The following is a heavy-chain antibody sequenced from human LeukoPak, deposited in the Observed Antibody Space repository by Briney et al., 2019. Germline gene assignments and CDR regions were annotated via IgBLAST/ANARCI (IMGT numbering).Heavy chain of an antibody. CDR1: GASISGSGYY. V-gene: IGHV4-39*07. CDR2: INHSGST. J-gene: IGHJ6*03. CDR3: ARVSRGYSGYDWRNYYYYMDV. Sequence: SETLSLTCTVSGASISGSGYYWSWIRQPPGKGLEWIGEINHSGSTNYNPSLKSRVTISVDTSKNQFSLKLSSVTAADTAVYYCARVSRGYSGYDWRNYYYYMDVWGKGTTVTVSS. D-gene: IGHD5-12*01.